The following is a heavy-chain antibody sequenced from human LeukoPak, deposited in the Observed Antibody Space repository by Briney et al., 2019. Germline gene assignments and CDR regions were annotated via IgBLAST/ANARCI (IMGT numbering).Heavy chain of an antibody. Sequence: PSETLSLTCAVYGGSFSGYYWSWIRQPPGKGLEWIGEINHSGSTNYNPSLKSRVTISVDTSKNQFSLKLSSVTAADTAVYYCARRRLRFLEWLLSYFDYWGQGTLVTVSS. CDR2: INHSGST. V-gene: IGHV4-34*01. CDR1: GGSFSGYY. D-gene: IGHD3-3*01. CDR3: ARRRLRFLEWLLSYFDY. J-gene: IGHJ4*02.